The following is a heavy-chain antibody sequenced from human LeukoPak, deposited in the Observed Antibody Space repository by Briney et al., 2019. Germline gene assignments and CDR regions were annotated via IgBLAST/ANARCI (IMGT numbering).Heavy chain of an antibody. CDR1: GFTFTTYW. Sequence: GESLRLSCAASGFTFTTYWMTWVRQAPGKGLEWVANINQDGTEKYYVDSVKGRFTISRDNAKNSLYLQMHSLRAEDTAVYYCARESYAARWDWGQGILVTVSS. CDR2: INQDGTEK. J-gene: IGHJ4*02. D-gene: IGHD6-6*01. CDR3: ARESYAARWD. V-gene: IGHV3-7*01.